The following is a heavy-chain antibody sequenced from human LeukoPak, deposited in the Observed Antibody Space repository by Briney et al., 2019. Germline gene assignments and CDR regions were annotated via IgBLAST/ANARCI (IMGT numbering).Heavy chain of an antibody. CDR2: FSGSGDTT. CDR1: GFIFSTHA. CDR3: AKIFGGSDYLHLDY. Sequence: GGSLTLSCAASGFIFSTHAMRWVRQAPGKGLEWVSGFSGSGDTTYYADSVKGRFTTSRDNSKNTLYMQMDSLRAEDTAVYYCAKIFGGSDYLHLDYWGQGTLVTVSS. J-gene: IGHJ4*02. D-gene: IGHD1-26*01. V-gene: IGHV3-23*01.